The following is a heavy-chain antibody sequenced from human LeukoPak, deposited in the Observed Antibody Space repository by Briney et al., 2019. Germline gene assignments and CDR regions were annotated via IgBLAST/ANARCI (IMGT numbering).Heavy chain of an antibody. V-gene: IGHV1-18*01. D-gene: IGHD5-18*01. CDR3: ASASKDTAMVIDYYYYGMDV. CDR2: ISAYNGNT. J-gene: IGHJ6*02. Sequence: ASVKVSCKASGYTFNSYGISWVRQAPGQGLEWMGWISAYNGNTNYAQKFQGRVTITAGKSTSTAYMELGSLRSEDTAVYYCASASKDTAMVIDYYYYGMDVWGQGTTVTVSS. CDR1: GYTFNSYG.